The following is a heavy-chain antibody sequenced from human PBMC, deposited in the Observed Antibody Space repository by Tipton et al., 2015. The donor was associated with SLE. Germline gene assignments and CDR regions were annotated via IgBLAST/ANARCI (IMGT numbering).Heavy chain of an antibody. D-gene: IGHD3-10*01. CDR1: GFTFSSHA. CDR2: ISVSGGST. V-gene: IGHV3-23*01. CDR3: ARGGYYYGSGSPDVFDI. J-gene: IGHJ3*02. Sequence: SLRLSCAASGFTFSSHAMSWVRQAPGKGLEWVSAISVSGGSTYYADSVKGRFTISRDNAKNSLYLQMNSLRAEDTAVYYCARGGYYYGSGSPDVFDIWGQGTMVTVSS.